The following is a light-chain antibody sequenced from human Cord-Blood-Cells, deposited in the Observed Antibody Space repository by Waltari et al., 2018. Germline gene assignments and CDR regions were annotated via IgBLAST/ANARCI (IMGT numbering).Light chain of an antibody. CDR1: QSISSY. Sequence: DIQMTQSPSSLSASVGDRVTLTCRASQSISSYLNWYQQKPGKAPKLLIYAASSLQSGVPSRFSGRGSGTDFTLTISSLQPEDFATYYCQQSYSTPYSFGQGTKLEIK. J-gene: IGKJ2*03. CDR2: AAS. CDR3: QQSYSTPYS. V-gene: IGKV1-39*01.